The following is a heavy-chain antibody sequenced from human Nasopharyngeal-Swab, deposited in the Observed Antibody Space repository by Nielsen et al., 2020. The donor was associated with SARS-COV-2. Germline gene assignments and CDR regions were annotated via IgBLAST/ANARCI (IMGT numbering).Heavy chain of an antibody. CDR3: ARDAQVVTKPFDY. J-gene: IGHJ4*02. D-gene: IGHD4-23*01. V-gene: IGHV3-21*01. Sequence: GKSLKISCAASGFTFSSYSMNWVRQAPGKGLEWVSSISSSSSYIYYADSVKGRFTISRDNAKNSLYLQMNSLRAEDTAVYYCARDAQVVTKPFDYWGQGTLVTVSS. CDR1: GFTFSSYS. CDR2: ISSSSSYI.